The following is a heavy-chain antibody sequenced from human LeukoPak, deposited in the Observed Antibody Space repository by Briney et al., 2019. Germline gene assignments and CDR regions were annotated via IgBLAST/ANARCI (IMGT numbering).Heavy chain of an antibody. CDR2: INSYNGNT. V-gene: IGHV1-18*01. Sequence: APVKVSCKASDYTFTSYGVIWIRQAPGQGLEWMGWINSYNGNTNYARNLQGRVTMTTDTSTTTAYMELRSLRSDDPAVYYCARDATPRAFDIWGQGTMVTVSS. D-gene: IGHD2-15*01. CDR3: ARDATPRAFDI. CDR1: DYTFTSYG. J-gene: IGHJ3*02.